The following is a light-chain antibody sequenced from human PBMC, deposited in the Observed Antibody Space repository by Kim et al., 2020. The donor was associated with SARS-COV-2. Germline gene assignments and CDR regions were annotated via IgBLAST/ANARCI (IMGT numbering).Light chain of an antibody. J-gene: IGKJ1*01. CDR2: WAS. CDR3: QQYYSVPRT. CDR1: QSVLYSSNRENY. Sequence: ATINCKSSQSVLYSSNRENYLAWYQQKPGQPPKLLIYWASTRESGVPDRFSGSGSGTDFTLTISSLQTEDVAVYYCQQYYSVPRTFGQGTKVDIK. V-gene: IGKV4-1*01.